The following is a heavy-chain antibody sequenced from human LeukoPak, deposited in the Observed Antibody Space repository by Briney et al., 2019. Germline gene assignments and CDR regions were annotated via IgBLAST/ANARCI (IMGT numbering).Heavy chain of an antibody. D-gene: IGHD4-17*01. J-gene: IGHJ4*02. Sequence: PGGSLRLSCAASGFTFSSYGMHWVRQAPGKGLEGVAVISYDGSNKYYADSVKGRFTISRDNSKNTLYLQMNSLRAEDTAVYYCAKDYVVYGDAYYFDYWGQGTLVTVSS. V-gene: IGHV3-30*18. CDR3: AKDYVVYGDAYYFDY. CDR1: GFTFSSYG. CDR2: ISYDGSNK.